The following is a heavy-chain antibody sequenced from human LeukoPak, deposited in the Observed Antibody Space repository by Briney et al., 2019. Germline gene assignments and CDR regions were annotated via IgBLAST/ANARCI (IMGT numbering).Heavy chain of an antibody. CDR1: GFTFSSYG. Sequence: GGSLRLSCAASGFTFSSYGMHWVRQAPGKGLEWVAVISYDGSNKYYADSVKGRFTISRDNSKNTLYLQMNSLRAEDTAVYCSATHSSSGGFDYWGQGTLVTVSS. D-gene: IGHD6-13*01. V-gene: IGHV3-30*03. CDR2: ISYDGSNK. CDR3: ATHSSSGGFDY. J-gene: IGHJ4*02.